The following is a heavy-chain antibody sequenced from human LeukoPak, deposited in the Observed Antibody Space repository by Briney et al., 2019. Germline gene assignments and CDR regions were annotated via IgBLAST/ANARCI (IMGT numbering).Heavy chain of an antibody. CDR1: GGSISSGDYY. J-gene: IGHJ4*02. V-gene: IGHV4-30-4*01. CDR2: IYYSGST. Sequence: SQTLSLTCTVSGGSISSGDYYWSWIRQPPGKGLEWIGYIYYSGSTFYNPSLKSRVIISVDTSKNQFSLKLSSVTAADTAVYYCARESRPTFYYDSSGYYPDYWGQGTLVTVSS. CDR3: ARESRPTFYYDSSGYYPDY. D-gene: IGHD3-22*01.